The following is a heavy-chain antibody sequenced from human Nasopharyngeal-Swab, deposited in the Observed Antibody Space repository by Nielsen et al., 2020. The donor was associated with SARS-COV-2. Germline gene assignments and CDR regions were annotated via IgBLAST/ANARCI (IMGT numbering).Heavy chain of an antibody. J-gene: IGHJ5*02. CDR3: ARESGGDSGWFDP. Sequence: LRLSCAVYGGSFSGYYWSWIRQPPGKGLEWIGEINHSGSTNYNLSLKSRVTISVDTSKNQFSLKLSSVTAADTAVYYCARESGGDSGWFDPWGQGTLVTVSS. CDR1: GGSFSGYY. D-gene: IGHD5-12*01. V-gene: IGHV4-34*01. CDR2: INHSGST.